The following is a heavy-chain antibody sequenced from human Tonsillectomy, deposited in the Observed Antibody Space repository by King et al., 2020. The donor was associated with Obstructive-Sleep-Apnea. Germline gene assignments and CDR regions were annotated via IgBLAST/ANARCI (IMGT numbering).Heavy chain of an antibody. D-gene: IGHD2-8*02. CDR3: ARDLVMDV. J-gene: IGHJ6*02. CDR1: RFIVSSKY. Sequence: VQLVESGGGLVQPGGSLILSCAASRFIVSSKYMSWVRQAPGKGLEWVSFIYAVGSTNYADSVKGRLPISRDNSKNTVYLQMNSLRAEDTAVYFCARDLVMDVCGQGTTVTVSS. V-gene: IGHV3-66*01. CDR2: IYAVGST.